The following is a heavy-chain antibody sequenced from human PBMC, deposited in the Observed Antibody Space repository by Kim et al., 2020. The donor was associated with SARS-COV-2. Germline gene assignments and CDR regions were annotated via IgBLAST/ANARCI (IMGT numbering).Heavy chain of an antibody. Sequence: SNIIYSPSFQGQVTSSVDKSINTVYLQWSSLKASDTAMYYCARSATSAFAHWGQGTLVTVSS. D-gene: IGHD2-15*01. CDR3: ARSATSAFAH. CDR2: SNI. V-gene: IGHV5-51*01. J-gene: IGHJ5*02.